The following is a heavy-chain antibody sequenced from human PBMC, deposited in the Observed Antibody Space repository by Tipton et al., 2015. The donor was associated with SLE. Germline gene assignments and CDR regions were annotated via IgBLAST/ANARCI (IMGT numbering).Heavy chain of an antibody. CDR2: IWYDGSNK. V-gene: IGHV3-33*01. D-gene: IGHD6-6*01. Sequence: RSLRLSCAASGFTFSSYGMHWVRQAPGKGLEWVAVIWYDGSNKYYADSVKGRFTISRDNSKNTLYLQMNSLRAEDTAVYYCARGEYSTSPRSALDIWGQGTMVTVSS. CDR3: ARGEYSTSPRSALDI. J-gene: IGHJ3*02. CDR1: GFTFSSYG.